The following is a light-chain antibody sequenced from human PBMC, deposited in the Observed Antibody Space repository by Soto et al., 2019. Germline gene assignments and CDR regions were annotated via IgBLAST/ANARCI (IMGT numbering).Light chain of an antibody. CDR3: QQYKSYPLT. CDR1: QSISSW. CDR2: DDS. Sequence: DIQMTQSPSTLSASVGDRVTITCRASQSISSWLARYQQKPGKAPKLLIYDDSSLESGVPSRFSGRGSGTEFTLTISSLQPDDFAAYYCQQYKSYPLTFVGGTKVEIK. V-gene: IGKV1-5*01. J-gene: IGKJ4*01.